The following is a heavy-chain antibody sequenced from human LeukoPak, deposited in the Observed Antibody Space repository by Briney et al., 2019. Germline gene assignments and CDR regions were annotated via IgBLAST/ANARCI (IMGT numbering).Heavy chain of an antibody. V-gene: IGHV1-18*01. D-gene: IGHD4-17*01. CDR2: ISAYNGNT. J-gene: IGHJ4*02. Sequence: ASVLVSCKTSGYIFGHNGIGWVRQAPGQGPEWMGWISAYNGNTNYAQKLQGRVTMTTDTSTSTAYMELRSLRSDDTAVYYCARVRITALDYWGQGTLVTVSS. CDR3: ARVRITALDY. CDR1: GYIFGHNG.